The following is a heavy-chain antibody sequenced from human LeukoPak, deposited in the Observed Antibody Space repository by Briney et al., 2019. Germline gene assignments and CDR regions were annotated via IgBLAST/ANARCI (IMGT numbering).Heavy chain of an antibody. J-gene: IGHJ4*02. CDR2: IYYSGST. V-gene: IGHV4-39*01. CDR3: ARVFRVVVPAAVVDY. D-gene: IGHD2-2*01. CDR1: GGSISSSSYY. Sequence: PSETLSLTCTVSGGSISSSSYYWGWIRQPPGKGLEWIGSIYYSGSTYYNPSLKSRVTISVDTSKNQFSLKLSSVTAADTAVYYCARVFRVVVPAAVVDYWGQGTLVTVST.